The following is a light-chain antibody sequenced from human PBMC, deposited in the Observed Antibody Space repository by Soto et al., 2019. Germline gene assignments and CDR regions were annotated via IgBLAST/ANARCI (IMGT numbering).Light chain of an antibody. V-gene: IGLV4-60*03. Sequence: QPVLTQSSSASASLGSSVKLTCTLSSGHSNYIIAWHQHQPGKAPRYLMKLEGSGSYNKGSGVPDRFSGSSSGADRYLTISNLQSEDEADYYCETWDSNTVVFGGGTQLTVL. CDR2: LEGSGSY. CDR1: SGHSNYI. J-gene: IGLJ2*01. CDR3: ETWDSNTVV.